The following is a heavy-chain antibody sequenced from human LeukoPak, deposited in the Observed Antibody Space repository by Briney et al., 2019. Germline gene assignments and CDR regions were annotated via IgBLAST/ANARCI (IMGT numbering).Heavy chain of an antibody. CDR3: ANDYRSGSFHDF. V-gene: IGHV3-23*01. Sequence: GGSLRLSCAASGFTFSNYAMNWVRQSPGKGLEWVSVISGGAGSTYYADSVKGRFTISRDNSKNTLYLQMNTLRAEDTAVYYCANDYRSGSFHDFWGQGTLVTVSS. CDR2: ISGGAGST. J-gene: IGHJ4*02. D-gene: IGHD3-10*01. CDR1: GFTFSNYA.